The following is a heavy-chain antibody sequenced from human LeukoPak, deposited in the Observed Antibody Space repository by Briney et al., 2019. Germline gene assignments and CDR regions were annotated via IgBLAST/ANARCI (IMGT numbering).Heavy chain of an antibody. CDR3: ARDPPFSSGWSQNFFDY. CDR1: GFTFNTYA. V-gene: IGHV3-30*04. J-gene: IGHJ4*02. D-gene: IGHD6-19*01. CDR2: ISYDGSNR. Sequence: GGSLRLSCAPSGFTFNTYAMHWVRQAPGKGLEWVAVISYDGSNRNYGDSVKGRFTISRDNSKNTLYLEMSSLRPEDTAVYYCARDPPFSSGWSQNFFDYWGQGTLVTVSS.